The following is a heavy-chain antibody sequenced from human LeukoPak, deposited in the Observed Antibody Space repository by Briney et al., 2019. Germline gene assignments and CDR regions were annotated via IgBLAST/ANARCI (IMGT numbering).Heavy chain of an antibody. CDR3: ARGTMMGRFDP. CDR2: IYYSGST. CDR1: GGSISSYY. D-gene: IGHD3-22*01. V-gene: IGHV4-59*01. Sequence: SETLSLTCTVSGGSISSYYWSWIRQPPGKGLEWIGYIYYSGSTNYNPSLKSRVTISVDTSKNQFSLKLSSVTAADTAVYYCARGTMMGRFDPWGQGTLVTVFS. J-gene: IGHJ5*02.